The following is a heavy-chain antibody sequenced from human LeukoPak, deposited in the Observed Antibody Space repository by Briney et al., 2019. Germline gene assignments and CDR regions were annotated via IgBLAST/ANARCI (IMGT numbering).Heavy chain of an antibody. Sequence: SETLSLTCTVSGGSISSSSYYWGWIRQPPGKGLEWIGSIYYSGSTYYNPSLKSRVTISVDTSKNQFSLKLSSVTAADTAVYYCARRGGRGYSYGPLDYWGQGTLVTVSS. J-gene: IGHJ4*02. CDR2: IYYSGST. V-gene: IGHV4-39*01. CDR1: GGSISSSSYY. D-gene: IGHD5-18*01. CDR3: ARRGGRGYSYGPLDY.